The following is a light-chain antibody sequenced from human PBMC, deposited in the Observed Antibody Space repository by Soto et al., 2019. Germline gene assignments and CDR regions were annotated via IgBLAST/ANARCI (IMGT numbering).Light chain of an antibody. CDR2: GAS. V-gene: IGKV3-20*01. CDR1: QSLDSTF. CDR3: QRSERASPFN. Sequence: EVVLTQSPGTLSLSPGERVTLSCRASQSLDSTFLAWYQQKPGQSPRLVIYGASRRATGIPDRFSGSGSGKAFLFTSGRLEPEFLGAYYFQRSERASPFNFGVGTRRDIK. J-gene: IGKJ2*01.